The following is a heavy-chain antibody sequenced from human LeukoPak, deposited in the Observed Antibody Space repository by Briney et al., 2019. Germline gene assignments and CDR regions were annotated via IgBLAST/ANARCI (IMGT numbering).Heavy chain of an antibody. V-gene: IGHV1-2*06. CDR3: ARPAYDCSGYSSDY. Sequence: GASVKVSCKASGYTFTGYYMHWVRQAPGQGLEWMGRINPNSGGTNYAQKFQGRVTMTRDTSISTAYMELSRLRSDDTAVYYCARPAYDCSGYSSDYWGQGTLVTVSS. D-gene: IGHD3-22*01. CDR1: GYTFTGYY. J-gene: IGHJ4*02. CDR2: INPNSGGT.